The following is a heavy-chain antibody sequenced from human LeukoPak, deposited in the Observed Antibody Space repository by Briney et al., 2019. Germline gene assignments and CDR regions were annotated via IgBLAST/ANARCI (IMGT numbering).Heavy chain of an antibody. CDR1: GFTFRSYA. CDR2: ISGSGGST. V-gene: IGHV3-23*01. D-gene: IGHD3-3*01. J-gene: IGHJ5*02. CDR3: AKDLGSDPRFAMGSWFDP. Sequence: QPGGSLRLSCAASGFTFRSYAMSWVRQAPGKGLEWVSGISGSGGSTYDADSVKGRFTISRDNSKNTLYLQMNSLRAEDTAVYYCAKDLGSDPRFAMGSWFDPWGQGTLVTVSS.